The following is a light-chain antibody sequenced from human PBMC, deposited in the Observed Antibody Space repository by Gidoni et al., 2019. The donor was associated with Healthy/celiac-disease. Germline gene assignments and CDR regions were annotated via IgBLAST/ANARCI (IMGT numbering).Light chain of an antibody. CDR2: GAS. J-gene: IGKJ2*01. CDR1: QSVSSSY. CDR3: QQYGSSPYT. V-gene: IGKV3-20*01. Sequence: EIVLTQSPGTLYLSPGERATLSCRASQSVSSSYLAWYQQKPGQAPRLLIDGASSRATGIPDRFSGSWSGTDFTLTISRLKPEDFAVYYCQQYGSSPYTFGQGTKLEIK.